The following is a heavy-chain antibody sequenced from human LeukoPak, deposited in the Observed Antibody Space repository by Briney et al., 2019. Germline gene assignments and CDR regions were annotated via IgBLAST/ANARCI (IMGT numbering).Heavy chain of an antibody. Sequence: ETLSLTCTVSGGSISSYYWSWIRQPPGKGLEWIGYIYYSGSTNYNPSLKSRVTISVDTSKNQFSLKLISVTAADTAVYYCAREKYYDILTGLMDVWGKGTTVTVSS. CDR1: GGSISSYY. V-gene: IGHV4-59*01. CDR2: IYYSGST. D-gene: IGHD3-9*01. CDR3: AREKYYDILTGLMDV. J-gene: IGHJ6*04.